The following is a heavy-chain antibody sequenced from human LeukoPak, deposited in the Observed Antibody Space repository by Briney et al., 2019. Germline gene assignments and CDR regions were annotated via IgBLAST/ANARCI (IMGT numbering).Heavy chain of an antibody. CDR2: IKQDGSEK. CDR3: ARENWIQLWLPVFDY. D-gene: IGHD5-18*01. Sequence: GGSLRLSCAASGFTFSSYWMSWVRQAPGKGLGWVANIKQDGSEKYYVDSVKGRFTISRDNAKNSLYLKMNSLRAEDTAVYYCARENWIQLWLPVFDYWGQGTLVTVSS. J-gene: IGHJ4*02. V-gene: IGHV3-7*01. CDR1: GFTFSSYW.